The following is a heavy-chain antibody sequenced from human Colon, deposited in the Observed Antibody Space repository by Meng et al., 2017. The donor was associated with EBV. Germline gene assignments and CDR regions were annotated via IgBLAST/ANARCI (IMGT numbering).Heavy chain of an antibody. V-gene: IGHV4-59*01. Sequence: QVQLQESGPGVVKSSEXLSLTCNVSGGHITSDWWTWIRQPPGKGLEWIGHIYHSGSTAYNPSLKSRATISVDTSKSQFSLKLSSVTAADTAVYYCARRAAAIFNWFDPRGQGTLVTVSS. D-gene: IGHD6-13*01. J-gene: IGHJ5*02. CDR3: ARRAAAIFNWFDP. CDR2: IYHSGST. CDR1: GGHITSDW.